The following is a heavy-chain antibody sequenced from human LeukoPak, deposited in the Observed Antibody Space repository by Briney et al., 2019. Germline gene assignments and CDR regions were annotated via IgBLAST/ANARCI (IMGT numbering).Heavy chain of an antibody. Sequence: ASVKVSCKASGYTFTGYYIYWVRQAPGRGLEWMGWINCNTGGADYAQKFQGRVTMTRDTSITTVYMELSSLRSDDTAVYYCARSGYYYGLDVWGQGTTVTVSS. CDR3: ARSGYYYGLDV. CDR1: GYTFTGYY. CDR2: INCNTGGA. J-gene: IGHJ6*02. V-gene: IGHV1-2*02.